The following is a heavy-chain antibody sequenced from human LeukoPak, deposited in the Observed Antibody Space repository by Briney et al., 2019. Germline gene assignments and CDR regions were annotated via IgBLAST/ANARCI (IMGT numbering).Heavy chain of an antibody. CDR3: AKDLTAHIVDAYAFDI. Sequence: GGSLRLSCAASGFTFSSYAMSWVRQAPGKGLEWVSAISASGGSTYYADSVKGRFSISRDNSKSTLYLQMNSLRAEDTAVYYCAKDLTAHIVDAYAFDIWGQGTMVTVSS. CDR2: ISASGGST. D-gene: IGHD2-21*01. V-gene: IGHV3-23*01. CDR1: GFTFSSYA. J-gene: IGHJ3*02.